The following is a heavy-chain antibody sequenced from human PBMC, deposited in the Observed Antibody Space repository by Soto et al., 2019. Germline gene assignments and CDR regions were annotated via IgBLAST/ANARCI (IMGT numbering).Heavy chain of an antibody. Sequence: PSETLXLTCAVSGGSISRGGYSWSWIRQPPGKGLEWIGYIYHSGSTYYNPSLKSRVTISVDRSKNQFSLKLSSVTAADTAVYNCXSSQTTVTSYXYWGQGTLVXVS. V-gene: IGHV4-30-2*01. CDR3: XSSQTTVTSYXY. D-gene: IGHD4-17*01. J-gene: IGHJ4*02. CDR2: IYHSGST. CDR1: GGSISRGGYS.